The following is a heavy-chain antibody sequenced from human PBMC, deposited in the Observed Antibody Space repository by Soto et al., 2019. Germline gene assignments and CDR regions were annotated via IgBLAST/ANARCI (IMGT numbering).Heavy chain of an antibody. V-gene: IGHV3-33*08. CDR1: GGSFSGYY. Sequence: QVQLQQWGAGLLKPSETLSLTCAVYGGSFSGYYWSWIRQPPGKGLEWVAVIWYDGSNKYYADSVKGRFTISRDNSKNTLYLQMNSLRAEDTAVYYCARDGDYYYDSSGYLDYWGQGTLVTVSS. J-gene: IGHJ4*02. CDR3: ARDGDYYYDSSGYLDY. D-gene: IGHD3-22*01. CDR2: IWYDGSNK.